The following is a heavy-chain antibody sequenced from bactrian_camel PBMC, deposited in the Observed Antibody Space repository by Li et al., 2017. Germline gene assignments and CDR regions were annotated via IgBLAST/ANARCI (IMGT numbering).Heavy chain of an antibody. V-gene: IGHV3S53*01. CDR2: ITRIHGGT. J-gene: IGHJ4*01. CDR1: GKTNVLNC. Sequence: VQLVESGGGLVQPGGSLNLSCAAAGKTNVLNCMGWFRQAPGKEREGVAVITRIHGGTEYADSVKGRFIISRDSSKMTWALQMNNLKPEDTAMYYCAAVTGCSLKPWLRDQGNKSGPMNWGQGTQVTVS. D-gene: IGHD3*01. CDR3: AAVTGCSLKPWLRDQGNKSGPMN.